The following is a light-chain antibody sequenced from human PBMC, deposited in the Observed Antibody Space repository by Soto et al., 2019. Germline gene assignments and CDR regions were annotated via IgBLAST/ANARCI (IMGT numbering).Light chain of an antibody. CDR1: QNIYYN. J-gene: IGKJ1*01. CDR3: LQYHNLWA. Sequence: ILMTQSPATVSVSPGESATLSCRASQNIYYNVAWYQHRPGQAPRLLIYRASTMAPGVPSRFSGSGSGTEFTLTISSLQPEDFTVYSCLQYHNLWAFGQGTKVEI. V-gene: IGKV3-15*01. CDR2: RAS.